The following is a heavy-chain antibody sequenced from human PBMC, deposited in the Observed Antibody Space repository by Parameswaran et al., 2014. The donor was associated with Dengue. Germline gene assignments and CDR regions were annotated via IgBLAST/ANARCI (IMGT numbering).Heavy chain of an antibody. CDR2: INPNSGGT. Sequence: WVRQAPGQGLEWMGRINPNSGGTHYAHKFQGRVTMTRDTSITTAYMELSRLRSDDTAVFYCAREGELNPGYSNYVDCWGQGTLVTVSS. V-gene: IGHV1-2*07. J-gene: IGHJ4*02. D-gene: IGHD4-11*01. CDR3: AREGELNPGYSNYVDC.